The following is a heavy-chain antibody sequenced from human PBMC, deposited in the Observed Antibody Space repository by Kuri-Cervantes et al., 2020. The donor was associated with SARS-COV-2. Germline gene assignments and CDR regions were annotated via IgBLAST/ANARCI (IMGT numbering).Heavy chain of an antibody. CDR3: ARDKRSYYYYMDV. CDR1: GVPISSSSYY. V-gene: IGHV4-39*02. Sequence: SETLSLTCTVSGVPISSSSYYWGWIRQPPGKGLEWIGSIYYSGSTYYNPSLKRRVTISVDTSKNQFSLKLSSVTAADTAVYYCARDKRSYYYYMDVWGKGTTVTVSS. D-gene: IGHD3-16*01. J-gene: IGHJ6*03. CDR2: IYYSGST.